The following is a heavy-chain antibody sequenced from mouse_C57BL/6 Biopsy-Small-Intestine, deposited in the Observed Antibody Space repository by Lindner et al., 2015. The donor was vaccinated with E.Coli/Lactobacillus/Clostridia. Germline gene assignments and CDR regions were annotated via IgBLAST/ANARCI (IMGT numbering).Heavy chain of an antibody. CDR1: GYTFTGYY. V-gene: IGHV1-72*04. J-gene: IGHJ3*01. D-gene: IGHD3-1*01. CDR2: INPKSGGT. CDR3: ARQGYDFWSGYYAFDI. Sequence: SVKVSCKASGYTFTGYYMHWVRQAPGQGLEWMGWINPKSGGTNYAQNFQGWVTMTRDTSISTAYMELSTLTSDDTAVYYCARQGYDFWSGYYAFDIWGQGTVVTVSS.